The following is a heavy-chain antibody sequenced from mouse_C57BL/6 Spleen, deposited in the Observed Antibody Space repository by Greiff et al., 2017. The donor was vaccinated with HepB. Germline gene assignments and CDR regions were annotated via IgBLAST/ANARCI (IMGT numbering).Heavy chain of an antibody. J-gene: IGHJ4*01. Sequence: VKLMESGAELVRPGNSVKVSCKASGYAFTNYLIEWVKQRPGQGLEWIGVINPGSGGTNYNEKFKGKATLTADKSSSTAYMQLSSLTSEDSAVYFCARRELYAMDYWGQGTSVTVSS. CDR3: ARRELYAMDY. CDR1: GYAFTNYL. CDR2: INPGSGGT. V-gene: IGHV1-54*01.